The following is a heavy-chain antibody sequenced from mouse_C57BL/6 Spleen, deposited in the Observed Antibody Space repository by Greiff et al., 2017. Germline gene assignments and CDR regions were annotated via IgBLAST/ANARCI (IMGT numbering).Heavy chain of an antibody. Sequence: QVQLQQSGPELVKPGASVKISCKASGYEFSSSWMNWVKQRPGKGLEWIGRIYPGDGDTNYNGKFKGKATLTADKSSSTAYMQLSSLTSEDSAVYFCATHRRYSNSYYAMDYWGQGTSVTVSS. J-gene: IGHJ4*01. CDR1: GYEFSSSW. D-gene: IGHD2-5*01. CDR2: IYPGDGDT. CDR3: ATHRRYSNSYYAMDY. V-gene: IGHV1-82*01.